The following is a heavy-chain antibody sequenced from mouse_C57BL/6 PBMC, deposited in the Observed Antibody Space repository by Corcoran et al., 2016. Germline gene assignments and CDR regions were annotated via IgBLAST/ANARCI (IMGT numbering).Heavy chain of an antibody. V-gene: IGHV1-80*01. Sequence: QVQLQQSGAELVKPGASVKISCKASGYAFSSYWMNWVKQRPGKGLEWIGDINPNNGGTSYNQKFKGKATLTVDKSSSTAYMELRSLTSEDSAVYYCARSLGYWGQGTTLTVSS. D-gene: IGHD3-3*01. CDR3: ARSLGY. CDR2: INPNNGGT. CDR1: GYAFSSYW. J-gene: IGHJ2*01.